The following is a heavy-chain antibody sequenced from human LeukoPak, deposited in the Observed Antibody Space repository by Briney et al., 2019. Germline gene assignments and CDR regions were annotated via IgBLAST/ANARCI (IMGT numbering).Heavy chain of an antibody. V-gene: IGHV1-18*04. D-gene: IGHD5-18*01. CDR1: GYIFTNYG. J-gene: IGHJ5*02. Sequence: ASVKVSCKASGYIFTNYGISWVRPAPGQGLAWMGLISGYNGNTKYAQKFQGRVTMTTDTSTSTAYMELRSLISDDTAVYFCARDDLDTVMGACDRWGQGTLVIVSS. CDR3: ARDDLDTVMGACDR. CDR2: ISGYNGNT.